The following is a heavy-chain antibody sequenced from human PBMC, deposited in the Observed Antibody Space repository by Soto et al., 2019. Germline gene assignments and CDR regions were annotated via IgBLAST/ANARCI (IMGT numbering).Heavy chain of an antibody. V-gene: IGHV4-59*08. CDR2: IYYSGST. Sequence: SETLSLTCTVSGGSISSYYWSWIRQPPGKGLEWIGYIYYSGSTNYNPSLKSRVTISVDTTKNQFSLKLSSVTAAGTAVYYCARHSLYYYDSSGYYYDGAFDIWGQGTMVTVSS. CDR3: ARHSLYYYDSSGYYYDGAFDI. J-gene: IGHJ3*02. CDR1: GGSISSYY. D-gene: IGHD3-22*01.